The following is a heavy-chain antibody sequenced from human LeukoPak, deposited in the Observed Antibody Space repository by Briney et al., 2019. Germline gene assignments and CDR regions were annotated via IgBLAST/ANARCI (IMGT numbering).Heavy chain of an antibody. D-gene: IGHD3-10*01. CDR2: ISYDGSNK. CDR3: AKDPWAYGSGPMMN. CDR1: GFTFSSYG. J-gene: IGHJ4*02. Sequence: PGGSLRLSCAASGFTFSSYGMHWVRQAPGKGLVWVAVISYDGSNKYYADSVKGRFTISRDNSKNTLYLQMNSLRAEDTAVYYCAKDPWAYGSGPMMNWGQGTLVTVSS. V-gene: IGHV3-30*18.